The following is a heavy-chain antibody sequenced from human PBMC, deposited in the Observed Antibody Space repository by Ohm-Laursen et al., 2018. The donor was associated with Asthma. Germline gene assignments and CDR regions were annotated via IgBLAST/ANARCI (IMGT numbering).Heavy chain of an antibody. CDR2: IYYSGST. V-gene: IGHV4-31*03. CDR3: AGSFEYSSYWGYYDYIWGSRTIDY. Sequence: TLSLTCTVSGGSISSGGYYWSWIRQHPGKGLEWIGYIYYSGSTYYNPSLKSRVTISVDTSKSQFSLKLSSVTAADTAVYYCAGSFEYSSYWGYYDYIWGSRTIDYWGQGTLVTVSS. J-gene: IGHJ4*02. CDR1: GGSISSGGYY. D-gene: IGHD3-16*01.